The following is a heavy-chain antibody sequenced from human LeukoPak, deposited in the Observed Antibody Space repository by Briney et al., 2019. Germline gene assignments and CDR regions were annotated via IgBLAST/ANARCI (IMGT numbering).Heavy chain of an antibody. Sequence: GGSLRLSCAASGFTFSSYAMNWVRQAPGKGLEWVSAISGTGGSTYSADSVKGRFTISRDNSKNTLYLQMNSLRAEDTAVYYCAKSPITMIVVVPYFDYWGQGTLVTVSS. V-gene: IGHV3-23*01. CDR2: ISGTGGST. D-gene: IGHD3-22*01. CDR1: GFTFSSYA. CDR3: AKSPITMIVVVPYFDY. J-gene: IGHJ4*02.